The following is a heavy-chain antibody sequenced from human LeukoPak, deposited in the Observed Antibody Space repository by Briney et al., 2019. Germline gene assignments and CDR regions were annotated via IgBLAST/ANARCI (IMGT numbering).Heavy chain of an antibody. J-gene: IGHJ6*02. V-gene: IGHV4-4*07. Sequence: PSETLSLTCIVSGASISDYYWSWIRQPAGKGLEWIGRIDTSGSTNYKPSLKSRLTMSVDTSKRQFSLRLTSVTAADTAVYYCARDRGYSYGYKHYYYGMDVWGQGTTVTVSS. CDR3: ARDRGYSYGYKHYYYGMDV. CDR2: IDTSGST. CDR1: GASISDYY. D-gene: IGHD5-18*01.